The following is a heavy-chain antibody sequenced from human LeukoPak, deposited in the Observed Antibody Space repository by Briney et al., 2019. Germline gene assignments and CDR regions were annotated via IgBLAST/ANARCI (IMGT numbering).Heavy chain of an antibody. CDR1: GGSISNYY. CDR2: IYTSGTT. Sequence: SETLSLTCTVSGGSISNYYWSWIRQPAEKGLEWIGRIYTSGTTSYNPSLKSRVTMSVDTSKNQFSLKVSSVTAADTAVYYCARGDCSGSICYSPMDVWGTGTTVTVSS. CDR3: ARGDCSGSICYSPMDV. J-gene: IGHJ6*03. D-gene: IGHD2-21*01. V-gene: IGHV4-4*07.